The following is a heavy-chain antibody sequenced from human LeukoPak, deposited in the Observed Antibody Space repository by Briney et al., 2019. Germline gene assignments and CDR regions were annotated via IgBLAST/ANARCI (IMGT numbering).Heavy chain of an antibody. CDR1: GFTVSSNY. Sequence: GGSLRLSCAASGFTVSSNYMSWVRQAPGKGLEWVSVIYSGGSTYYADSVKGRFTISRHNSKNTLYLQMNSLRAEDTAVYYCARASIWFGEPISPYVAFDIWGQGTMVTVSS. CDR3: ARASIWFGEPISPYVAFDI. D-gene: IGHD3-10*01. J-gene: IGHJ3*02. CDR2: IYSGGST. V-gene: IGHV3-53*04.